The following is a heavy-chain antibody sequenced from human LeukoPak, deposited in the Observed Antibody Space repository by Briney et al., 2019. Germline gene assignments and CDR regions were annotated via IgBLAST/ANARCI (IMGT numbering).Heavy chain of an antibody. CDR1: GFTFSSYT. CDR2: ITTSDGNT. J-gene: IGHJ4*02. CDR3: AKDGGLWVSAHWGDS. D-gene: IGHD7-27*01. V-gene: IGHV3-23*01. Sequence: GGSLRLSCAASGFTFSSYTMSWVRQAPGKGLEWVSTITTSDGNTYYADSVKGRFTVSRDNSKNTLFLQMNSLRSEDTAVYYCAKDGGLWVSAHWGDSWGRGTLVTVSS.